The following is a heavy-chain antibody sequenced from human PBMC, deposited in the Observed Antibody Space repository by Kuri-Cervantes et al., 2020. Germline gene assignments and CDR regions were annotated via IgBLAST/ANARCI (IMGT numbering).Heavy chain of an antibody. CDR1: GFTFSSYW. CDR2: INSDGSST. CDR3: ARDLRYCSSTSCFAFYGMDV. J-gene: IGHJ6*02. Sequence: GESLKISCAASGFTFSSYWMHWVRQAPGKGLVWVSRINSDGSSTSYADSVKGRFTISRDNAKNTLYLQMNSLRAEDTAVYYCARDLRYCSSTSCFAFYGMDVWGQGTTVTVSS. V-gene: IGHV3-74*01. D-gene: IGHD2-2*01.